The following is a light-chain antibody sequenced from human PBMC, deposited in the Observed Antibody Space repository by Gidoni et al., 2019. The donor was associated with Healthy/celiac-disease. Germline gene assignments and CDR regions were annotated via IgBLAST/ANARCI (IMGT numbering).Light chain of an antibody. CDR2: AAS. CDR3: QQSYSTPRT. V-gene: IGKV1-39*01. Sequence: DIQTTQTPSSLSASVGDRVTITCRASQSISSYLNWYQQKPGKAPKLLIYAASSLQSGVPSRFSGSVSGTDFTLTISSLQPEDFATYYCQQSYSTPRTFGQGTKLEIK. J-gene: IGKJ2*01. CDR1: QSISSY.